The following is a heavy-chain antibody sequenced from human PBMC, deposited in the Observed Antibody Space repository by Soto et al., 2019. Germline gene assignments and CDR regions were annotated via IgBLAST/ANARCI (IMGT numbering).Heavy chain of an antibody. CDR2: ISSDRSRI. CDR3: ARGDYYDTSGPFSDAFDI. D-gene: IGHD3-22*01. V-gene: IGHV3-9*01. Sequence: LRLSCSASGFTFDDYAMHWVRQAPGKGLEWVSGISSDRSRIGYADSVKGRFTISRDNAKNSLYLQMNSLRAEDTAVYFCARGDYYDTSGPFSDAFDIWGQGTMVTVSS. CDR1: GFTFDDYA. J-gene: IGHJ3*02.